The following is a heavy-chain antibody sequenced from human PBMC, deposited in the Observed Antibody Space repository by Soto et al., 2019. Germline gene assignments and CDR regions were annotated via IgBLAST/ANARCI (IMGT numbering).Heavy chain of an antibody. CDR2: ISGSGGST. Sequence: EVQLLESGGGLVQPGGSLRLSCAASGFTFISYAMSWIRQAPGKGLEWVSAISGSGGSTYYADSVKGRFTISRDNSKNTLYLQMNSLRAEDTSVYYCAKYILSSCAVAGPLDYWGQGTLVTVSS. J-gene: IGHJ4*02. CDR3: AKYILSSCAVAGPLDY. D-gene: IGHD3-9*01. CDR1: GFTFISYA. V-gene: IGHV3-23*01.